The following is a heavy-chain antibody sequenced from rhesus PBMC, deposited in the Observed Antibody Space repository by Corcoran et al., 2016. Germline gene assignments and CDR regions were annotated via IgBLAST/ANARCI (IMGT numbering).Heavy chain of an antibody. CDR2: INGNSGNT. V-gene: IGHV4-80*01. D-gene: IGHD3-16*01. CDR3: ARGITNRFDV. CDR1: GGSFSSYW. Sequence: QVQLQESGPGLVKPSETLSLTCAVSGGSFSSYWWSWIRQPPGKGLEWIGEINGNSGNTNYNPSRKSRVTSSKDASKNQFSLKLSSVTAADTALYYCARGITNRFDVWGPGVLVTVSS. J-gene: IGHJ5-1*01.